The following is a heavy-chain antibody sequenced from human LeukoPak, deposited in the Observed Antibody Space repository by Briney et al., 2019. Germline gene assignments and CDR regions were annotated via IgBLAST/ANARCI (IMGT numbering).Heavy chain of an antibody. CDR1: GGSISNYY. Sequence: SETLSLTCTVSGGSISNYYWSWIRQPPGKGLEWIGYIFYSGNTNYNPSLKSRVTISLDTSKSQFSLKLSSVTAADTAVYYCARSAALYYYDFGESWFDPWGQGTLVTVSS. D-gene: IGHD3-3*01. V-gene: IGHV4-59*08. CDR2: IFYSGNT. J-gene: IGHJ5*02. CDR3: ARSAALYYYDFGESWFDP.